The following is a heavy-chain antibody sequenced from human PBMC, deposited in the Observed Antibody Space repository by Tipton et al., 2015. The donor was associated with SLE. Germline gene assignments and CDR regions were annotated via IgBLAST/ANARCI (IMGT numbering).Heavy chain of an antibody. CDR3: ARGFNNWAGATSSWWAFDI. V-gene: IGHV3-66*02. Sequence: SLRLSCEASGFTVINNYISWVRQTPGKGLEWVSVIYSGDNTYYADSVRDRFIISRDISKNAVFLQMNSLRPEDTSLYYCARGFNNWAGATSSWWAFDIWGQGTLVTVSS. J-gene: IGHJ3*02. CDR2: IYSGDNT. CDR1: GFTVINNY. D-gene: IGHD6-13*01.